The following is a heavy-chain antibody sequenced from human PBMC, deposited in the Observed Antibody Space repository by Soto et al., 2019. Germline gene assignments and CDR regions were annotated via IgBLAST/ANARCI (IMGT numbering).Heavy chain of an antibody. CDR1: GASIYNGGYF. V-gene: IGHV4-30-4*01. Sequence: SETLSLTCSVSGASIYNGGYFWSWIRQSPGKGLEWIGHIHNSGSPYNNPSLKSQVTISADTSKNQFSLKLSSVTAADTAVYYCARARGARYFDYWGQGTLVTVSS. CDR3: ARARGARYFDY. CDR2: IHNSGSP. J-gene: IGHJ4*02. D-gene: IGHD2-15*01.